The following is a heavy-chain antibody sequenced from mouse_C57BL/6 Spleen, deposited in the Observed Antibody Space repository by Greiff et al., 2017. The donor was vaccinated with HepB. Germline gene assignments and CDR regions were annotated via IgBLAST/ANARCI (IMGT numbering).Heavy chain of an antibody. CDR3: VRDGDYPFAY. D-gene: IGHD2-13*01. Sequence: EVQRVESGGGLVQPKGSLKLSCAASGFTFNTYAMHWVRQAPGKGLEWVARIRIKSSNYATYYAVSLKDRFTISRDDSQSMLYLQMNNLKTEDTAMYYCVRDGDYPFAYWGQGTLFTVSA. V-gene: IGHV10-3*01. CDR2: IRIKSSNYAT. J-gene: IGHJ3*01. CDR1: GFTFNTYA.